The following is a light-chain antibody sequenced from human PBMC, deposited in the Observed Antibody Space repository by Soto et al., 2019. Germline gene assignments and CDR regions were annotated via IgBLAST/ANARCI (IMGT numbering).Light chain of an antibody. CDR1: QTIYNS. J-gene: IGKJ1*01. Sequence: DIQMTQSPSTLSASVGDRVTITCRASQTIYNSLAWYQQTPGKAPNLLIYGASSLESGFPSRFGGSGSGTEFTLTISSLKPDDFATYYCQQYISYPWTFGQGTKVEIK. CDR2: GAS. V-gene: IGKV1-5*01. CDR3: QQYISYPWT.